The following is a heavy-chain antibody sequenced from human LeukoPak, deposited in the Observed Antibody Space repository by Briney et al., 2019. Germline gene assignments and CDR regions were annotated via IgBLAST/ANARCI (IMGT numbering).Heavy chain of an antibody. CDR3: ARGAVVITTYPWFDP. D-gene: IGHD3-22*01. CDR1: GGSFSGYY. CDR2: INHSGST. J-gene: IGHJ5*02. Sequence: PSETLSLTCAVYGGSFSGYYWSWIRQPPGKGLEWIGEINHSGSTNYNPSLKSRVTISVDTSKNQFSLKLSSVTAADTAVYYCARGAVVITTYPWFDPWGQGTLVTVSS. V-gene: IGHV4-34*01.